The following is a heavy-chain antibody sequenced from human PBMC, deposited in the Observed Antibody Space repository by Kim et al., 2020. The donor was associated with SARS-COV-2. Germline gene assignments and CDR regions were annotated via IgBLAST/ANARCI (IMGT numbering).Heavy chain of an antibody. CDR3: ARDSSPLSLKQWLVPQKMYYFDY. V-gene: IGHV3-7*01. CDR2: IKQDGSEK. D-gene: IGHD6-19*01. J-gene: IGHJ4*02. CDR1: GFTFSSYW. Sequence: GGSLRLSCAASGFTFSSYWMSWVRQAPGKGLEWVANIKQDGSEKYYVDSVKGRFTISRDNAKNSLYLQMNSLRAEDTAVYYCARDSSPLSLKQWLVPQKMYYFDYWGQGTLVTVSS.